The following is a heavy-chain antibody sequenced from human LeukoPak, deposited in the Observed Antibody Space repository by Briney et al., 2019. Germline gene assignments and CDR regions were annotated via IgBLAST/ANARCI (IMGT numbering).Heavy chain of an antibody. D-gene: IGHD4-17*01. V-gene: IGHV3-48*02. CDR1: GFTFTSYS. Sequence: GGSLRLSCAASGFTFTSYSMNWVRQAPGKGLEWVSYISSSSSAIYYADSVKGRFTISRDNAKNSVDLQMNSLRDEDTAVYYCARDSYGDYYFDYWGPGTLVTVSS. CDR2: ISSSSSAI. CDR3: ARDSYGDYYFDY. J-gene: IGHJ4*02.